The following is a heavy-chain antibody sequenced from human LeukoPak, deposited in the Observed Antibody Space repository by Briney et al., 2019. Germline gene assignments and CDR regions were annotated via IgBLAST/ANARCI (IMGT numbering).Heavy chain of an antibody. Sequence: PSETLSLTCSVSGGSISSYYWSWTRQPPGKGLEWIGYVYYSGSTNYNPSLKSRVTMSVDTSKNQFSLNLNSATAADTAVYYCARRYCSGGSCYPRHFDFWGQGTLVTVSS. D-gene: IGHD2-15*01. V-gene: IGHV4-59*08. J-gene: IGHJ4*02. CDR2: VYYSGST. CDR1: GGSISSYY. CDR3: ARRYCSGGSCYPRHFDF.